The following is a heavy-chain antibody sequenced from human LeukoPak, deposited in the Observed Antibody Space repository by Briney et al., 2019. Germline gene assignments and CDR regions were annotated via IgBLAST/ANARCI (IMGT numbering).Heavy chain of an antibody. CDR1: GGSISSYY. Sequence: SETLSLTCTVSGGSISSYYWSWIRQPAVKGLEWIGRIYTSGSTNYNPSLKSRVTISVDTSKNQFSLKLSSVTAADTAVYYCARWGWELEQEELHELRKYYYYYMDVWGKGTTVTVSS. D-gene: IGHD1/OR15-1a*01. CDR2: IYTSGST. V-gene: IGHV4-4*07. J-gene: IGHJ6*03. CDR3: ARWGWELEQEELHELRKYYYYYMDV.